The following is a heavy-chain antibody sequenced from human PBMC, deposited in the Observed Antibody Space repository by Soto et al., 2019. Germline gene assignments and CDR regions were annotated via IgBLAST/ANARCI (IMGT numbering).Heavy chain of an antibody. CDR2: IESKGQIT. CDR3: VNDRPRRCPRTSCQLLVE. D-gene: IGHD2-2*01. Sequence: PGRCVRLSSSDADRGCIGDSRQCVRQPAEKRLKYISIIESKGQITDYAESVKGRFAISRDNSKNMLYLQMTSLRSDDTAVYYCVNDRPRRCPRTSCQLLVEGGQGSPVPVSS. CDR1: DRGCIGDS. V-gene: IGHV3-64D*06. J-gene: IGHJ4*02.